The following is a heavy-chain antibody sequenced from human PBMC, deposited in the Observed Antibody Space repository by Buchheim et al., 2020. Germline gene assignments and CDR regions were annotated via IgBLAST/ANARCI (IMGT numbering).Heavy chain of an antibody. V-gene: IGHV3-23*01. CDR2: ISASGAGT. Sequence: EVQLLESGGGLVQPGGSPRLSCAASGFTFTTSPMSWVRQAPGKGLEWVSAISASGAGTSYADSVKGRVTMSRDNSKKTLYPQMNSLRVEDTAVYYCARELHMVRHWGQGTL. CDR1: GFTFTTSP. J-gene: IGHJ4*02. CDR3: ARELHMVRH. D-gene: IGHD3-10*01.